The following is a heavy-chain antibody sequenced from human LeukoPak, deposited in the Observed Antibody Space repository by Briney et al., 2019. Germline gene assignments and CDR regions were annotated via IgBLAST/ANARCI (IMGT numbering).Heavy chain of an antibody. V-gene: IGHV4-39*01. D-gene: IGHD6-25*01. CDR2: IYSSGST. CDR3: AKSGGYGLIDY. J-gene: IGHJ4*01. CDR1: GVSISSSSYY. Sequence: SETLSLTCNVSGVSISSSSYYWGWIRQPPGKGLEWIGSIYSSGSTYYNSSLKSRVTISVDTSKNQVSLKMSSVTAADTAVYYCAKSGGYGLIDYWGQGTLVTVSS.